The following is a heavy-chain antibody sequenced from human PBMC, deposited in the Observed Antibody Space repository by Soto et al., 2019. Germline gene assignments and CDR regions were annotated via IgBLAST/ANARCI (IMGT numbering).Heavy chain of an antibody. CDR2: IIPIVGKA. J-gene: IGHJ4*02. D-gene: IGHD2-2*03. V-gene: IGHV1-69*10. Sequence: SVKVSCKASGGTFSSYAISWVRQAPGQGLEWMGGIIPIVGKANYAQKFQGRVTMTEDTSTDTAYMELSSLRSEDTAVYYCATDGYCSSTSCYRAFSYWGQGTLVTVSS. CDR3: ATDGYCSSTSCYRAFSY. CDR1: GGTFSSYA.